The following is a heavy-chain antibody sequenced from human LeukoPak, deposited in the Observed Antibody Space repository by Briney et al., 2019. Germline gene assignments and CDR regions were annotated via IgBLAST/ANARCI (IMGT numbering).Heavy chain of an antibody. J-gene: IGHJ5*02. D-gene: IGHD3-10*02. Sequence: PGGSLRLSCAASGXTVTSNYMSWVRQAPGKGLERVSIIYSGGGAYYADSVKGRFTISRDNSRNTLFLQMNSLRAEDTAMYYCARVFPPNWFDPWGQGTLVTVSS. CDR3: ARVFPPNWFDP. CDR2: IYSGGGA. CDR1: GXTVTSNY. V-gene: IGHV3-66*01.